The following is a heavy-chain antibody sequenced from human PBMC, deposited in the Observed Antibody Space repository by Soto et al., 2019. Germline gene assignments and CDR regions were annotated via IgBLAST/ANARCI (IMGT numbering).Heavy chain of an antibody. CDR3: ARSFGGSNVNFDY. D-gene: IGHD3-16*01. V-gene: IGHV1-8*02. Sequence: ASVKVSCKASGYTFTSYGISWVRQAPGQGPEWMGWMNADSGNTGYVQKFQGRVTMTRNTAISTAYMELSSLRSEDTAVYYCARSFGGSNVNFDYWGQGTWSPYPQ. CDR2: MNADSGNT. CDR1: GYTFTSYG. J-gene: IGHJ4*02.